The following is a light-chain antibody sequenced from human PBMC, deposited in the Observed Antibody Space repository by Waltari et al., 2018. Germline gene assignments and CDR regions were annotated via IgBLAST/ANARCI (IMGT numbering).Light chain of an antibody. CDR3: AAWDDSLNGRWV. CDR2: RND. CDR1: SSNVGSNV. J-gene: IGLJ2*01. V-gene: IGLV1-44*01. Sequence: QSEMSQPPSVSGTPGQTVTISCSGRSSNVGSNVVNWYQQLPGTAPKLLIYRNDHRPLGVPDRFSGSKSGTSASLAISGLQSEDEADYYCAAWDDSLNGRWVFGAGTKLTVL.